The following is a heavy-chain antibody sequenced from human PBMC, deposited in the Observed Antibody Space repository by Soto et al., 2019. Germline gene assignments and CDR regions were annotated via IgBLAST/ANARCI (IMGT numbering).Heavy chain of an antibody. Sequence: QIQLQESGPGLVKPSETLSLNCNVSDGSITPNYYTWVRQPPGKGLEWIGYVYYAGTTTYNPSLNGRVSISIDTSTNEVSLKLSSVPAADTAVYYCARLGAYYQALDSWGQGTLVTVSS. CDR1: DGSITPNY. CDR2: VYYAGTT. J-gene: IGHJ4*02. CDR3: ARLGAYYQALDS. D-gene: IGHD3-22*01. V-gene: IGHV4-59*08.